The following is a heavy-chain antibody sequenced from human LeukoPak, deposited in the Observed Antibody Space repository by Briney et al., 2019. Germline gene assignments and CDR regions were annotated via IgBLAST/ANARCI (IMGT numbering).Heavy chain of an antibody. CDR1: GFTFSSYG. J-gene: IGHJ4*02. CDR2: ISYDESNR. Sequence: QPGGSLRLSCEASGFTFSSYGMHWVRQAPGKGLEWVAFISYDESNRYSADSVKGRFTISRDNARNSVFLQMNSLRAEDTAVYYCAREDGYCSGGNCYSYFDSWGQGTLVTVSS. D-gene: IGHD2-15*01. CDR3: AREDGYCSGGNCYSYFDS. V-gene: IGHV3-30*03.